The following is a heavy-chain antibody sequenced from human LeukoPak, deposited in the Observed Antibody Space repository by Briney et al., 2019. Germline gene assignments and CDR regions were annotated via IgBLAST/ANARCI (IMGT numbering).Heavy chain of an antibody. CDR1: GFTFSSYA. V-gene: IGHV3-21*01. CDR3: ARVPLGEITMVRGVNPVFYEPFDY. D-gene: IGHD3-10*01. Sequence: GGSLRLSCAASGFTFSSYAMNWVRQAPGKGLEWVSSISSSSSYIYYADSVKGRFTISRDNAKNSLYLQMNSLRAEDTAVYYCARVPLGEITMVRGVNPVFYEPFDYWGQGTLVTVSS. J-gene: IGHJ4*02. CDR2: ISSSSSYI.